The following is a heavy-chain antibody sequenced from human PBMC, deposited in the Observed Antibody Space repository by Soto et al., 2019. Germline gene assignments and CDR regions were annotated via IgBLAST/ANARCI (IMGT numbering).Heavy chain of an antibody. CDR2: LSHDGSSE. J-gene: IGHJ4*01. V-gene: IGHV3-30-3*01. CDR1: GFPFSSQS. D-gene: IGHD3-22*01. Sequence: SLRLSWAASGFPFSSQSLHWVRQAPGKGLEWVAVLSHDGSSEYYADSVKGRFTISRDTSANMLFLHMNNLRTEDTAVYYCASGQAFYYDTSRYWGQGTVVTVSS. CDR3: ASGQAFYYDTSRY.